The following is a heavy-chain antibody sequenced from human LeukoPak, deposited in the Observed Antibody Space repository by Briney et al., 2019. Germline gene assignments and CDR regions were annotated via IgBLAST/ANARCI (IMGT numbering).Heavy chain of an antibody. V-gene: IGHV3-15*01. Sequence: TGGSLRLXCAASGFTFSNAWMSWVRQAPGMGLEWVGRIKSKTDGVTTDYAAPVKGRFTISRDDSKNTLYLQMNSLKTEDTAVYYCTTSTSRYSGYADYWGQGTLVTVSS. J-gene: IGHJ4*02. CDR3: TTSTSRYSGYADY. D-gene: IGHD5-12*01. CDR1: GFTFSNAW. CDR2: IKSKTDGVTT.